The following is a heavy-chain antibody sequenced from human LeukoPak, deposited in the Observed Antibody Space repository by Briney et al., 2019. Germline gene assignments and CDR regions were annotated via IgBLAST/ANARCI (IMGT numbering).Heavy chain of an antibody. CDR3: ARVPTLVVITVRYYYGMDV. J-gene: IGHJ6*02. V-gene: IGHV1-18*01. Sequence: ASVKVSCKASGYTFTSYGISWVRQAPGQGLEWMGWISAYNGNTNYAQKLQGRVTMTTDTSTSTAYMELRSLRSDGTAVYYCARVPTLVVITVRYYYGMDVWGQGTTVTVSS. CDR2: ISAYNGNT. CDR1: GYTFTSYG. D-gene: IGHD3-22*01.